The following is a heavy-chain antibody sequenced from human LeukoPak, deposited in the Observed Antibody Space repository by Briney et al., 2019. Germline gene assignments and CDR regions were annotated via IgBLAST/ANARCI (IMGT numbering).Heavy chain of an antibody. CDR1: GFTVSSNY. J-gene: IGHJ2*01. D-gene: IGHD2-2*01. V-gene: IGHV3-66*01. CDR3: VSTRDCSSTSCYWRYFDL. Sequence: GGSLRLSCAASGFTVSSNYMSWVRQAPGKGLEWVSVIYSGGSTYYADSVKGRFTISRDNSKNTLYLQMNSLRAEDTAVYYCVSTRDCSSTSCYWRYFDLWGRGTLVTVSS. CDR2: IYSGGST.